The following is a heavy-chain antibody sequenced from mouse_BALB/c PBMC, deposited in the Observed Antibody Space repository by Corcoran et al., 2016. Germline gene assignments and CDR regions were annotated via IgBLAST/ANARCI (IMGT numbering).Heavy chain of an antibody. J-gene: IGHJ1*01. CDR3: ARGGLRRSWYFDV. CDR2: INTYTGET. V-gene: IGHV9-1*02. D-gene: IGHD2-4*01. Sequence: QIQLVQYGPELKKPGVTVKISCKASGYTFTNYGLNWVKEAPGKGLKWMGWINTYTGETTYADDFKGRFAFSLETSASTAYLQINNLKNEDMATYFCARGGLRRSWYFDVWGAGTTVTVSS. CDR1: GYTFTNYG.